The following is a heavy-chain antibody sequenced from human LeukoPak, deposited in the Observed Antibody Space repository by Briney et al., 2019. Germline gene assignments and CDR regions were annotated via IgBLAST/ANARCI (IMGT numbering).Heavy chain of an antibody. J-gene: IGHJ4*02. Sequence: ASVKVSCKASGYTFTGYYMHWVRQAPGQGLEWMGWINPNNGGTNYAQKFQGRVTMTRDTSISTAYMELSRLRSDDTAVYYCARAVITIPATPEGYWGQGTLVTVSS. CDR1: GYTFTGYY. V-gene: IGHV1-2*02. D-gene: IGHD4-23*01. CDR2: INPNNGGT. CDR3: ARAVITIPATPEGY.